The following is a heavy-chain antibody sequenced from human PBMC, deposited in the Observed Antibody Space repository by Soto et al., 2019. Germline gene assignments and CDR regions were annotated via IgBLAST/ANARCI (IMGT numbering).Heavy chain of an antibody. CDR3: AREIVTAGGNNYFDP. V-gene: IGHV4-4*02. D-gene: IGHD2-21*02. CDR1: GGTVASSHW. J-gene: IGHJ5*02. Sequence: SETLSLTCGVSGGTVASSHWWSWVRQSPGRGLEWIGNVYHTGDTNFNPSLQSRVTFSVDKSNNQFSLRLTSVTAADTAVYFCAREIVTAGGNNYFDPWGPGTLVTVSS. CDR2: VYHTGDT.